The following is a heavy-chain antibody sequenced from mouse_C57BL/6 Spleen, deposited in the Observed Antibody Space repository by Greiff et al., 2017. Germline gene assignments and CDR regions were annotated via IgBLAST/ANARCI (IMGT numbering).Heavy chain of an antibody. V-gene: IGHV1-69*01. Sequence: VQLQQPGAELVMPGASVKLSCKASGYTFTSYWMHWVKQRPGQGLEWIGEIDPSDSYTTYNQKFKGKSTLTVDKSSSTAYMQLSSLTSEDSAVSDCARGVTTVVAPYSYAMDYWGQGTSVTVSS. CDR1: GYTFTSYW. CDR2: IDPSDSYT. CDR3: ARGVTTVVAPYSYAMDY. D-gene: IGHD1-1*01. J-gene: IGHJ4*01.